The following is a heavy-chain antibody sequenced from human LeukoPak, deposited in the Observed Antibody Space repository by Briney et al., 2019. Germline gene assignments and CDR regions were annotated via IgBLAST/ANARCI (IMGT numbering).Heavy chain of an antibody. Sequence: GGSLGLSCAASGFSFDDYGMLWVRQAPGKGLEWVSLISGDGADTYYAESVKGRFTISRDNSKNSLYLQMNSLRTDDTAFYYCSKDSGRSSSWYWWFDPWGQGTLVTVSS. CDR1: GFSFDDYG. J-gene: IGHJ5*02. D-gene: IGHD6-13*01. V-gene: IGHV3-43*02. CDR3: SKDSGRSSSWYWWFDP. CDR2: ISGDGADT.